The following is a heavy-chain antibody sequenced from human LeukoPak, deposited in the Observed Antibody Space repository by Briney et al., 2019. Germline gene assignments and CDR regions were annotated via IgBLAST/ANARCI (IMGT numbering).Heavy chain of an antibody. CDR3: ASPYDSSGYPRGPDY. CDR1: GFTFSRYW. J-gene: IGHJ4*02. Sequence: GGSLRLSCAASGFTFSRYWMSWFSQAPGKGLEWVANINQDGSVRKYVDSVKGRFTVSRDNAEKSLYLQMNSLRPEDTAVYYCASPYDSSGYPRGPDYWSQGTLVTVSS. D-gene: IGHD3-22*01. V-gene: IGHV3-7*01. CDR2: INQDGSVR.